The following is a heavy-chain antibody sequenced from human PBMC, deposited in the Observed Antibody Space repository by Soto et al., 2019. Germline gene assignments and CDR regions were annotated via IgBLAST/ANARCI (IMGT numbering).Heavy chain of an antibody. J-gene: IGHJ6*02. Sequence: AASVKVSCKASGYTFTSYAMHWVRQAPGQRLEWMGWINAGSGNTKYSQKFQGRVTITRDTSASTAYMELSSLRSEDTAVYYCAREPPYKYNWNGYYYYYGMDVWGQGTTVTVSS. D-gene: IGHD1-1*01. CDR3: AREPPYKYNWNGYYYYYGMDV. V-gene: IGHV1-3*01. CDR2: INAGSGNT. CDR1: GYTFTSYA.